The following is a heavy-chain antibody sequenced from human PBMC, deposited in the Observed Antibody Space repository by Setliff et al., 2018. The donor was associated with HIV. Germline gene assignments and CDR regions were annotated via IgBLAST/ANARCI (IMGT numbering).Heavy chain of an antibody. CDR1: GGSFSGYY. J-gene: IGHJ4*02. CDR3: ATGLIMAPDY. CDR2: INHSGST. V-gene: IGHV4-34*01. D-gene: IGHD2-8*01. Sequence: PSETLSLTCTVYGGSFSGYYWAWIRQPPGKGLEWIGEINHSGSTNYNPSLRSRVTISIGTSKNQFSLKLSSVTAADTAVYYCATGLIMAPDYWGQGSLVTVSS.